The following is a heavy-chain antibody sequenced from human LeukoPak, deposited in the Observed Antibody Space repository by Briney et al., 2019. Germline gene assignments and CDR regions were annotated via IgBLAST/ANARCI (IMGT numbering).Heavy chain of an antibody. Sequence: PSQTLSLTCAVSGGSISSVDYSWSWIRQPPGKGLEWIGYLYYSGSTYYNPSLKSRVTISVDTSKNQFSLELSSVTAADTAVYYCARMHFDQFDPWGQGTLVTVSS. CDR1: GGSISSVDYS. J-gene: IGHJ5*02. CDR2: LYYSGST. D-gene: IGHD3-9*01. CDR3: ARMHFDQFDP. V-gene: IGHV4-30-4*07.